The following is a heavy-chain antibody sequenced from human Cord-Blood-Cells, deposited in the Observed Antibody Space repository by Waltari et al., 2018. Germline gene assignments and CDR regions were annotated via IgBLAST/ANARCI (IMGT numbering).Heavy chain of an antibody. CDR1: GGTFSSYA. D-gene: IGHD1-26*01. J-gene: IGHJ4*02. Sequence: QVQLVQSGAEVKKPGSSVKVSCKASGGTFSSYAITCVRQAPGQGLEWMGGIIPIFGTANYAQKFQGRVTITADESTSTAYMELSSLRSEDTAVYYCASLGAESGSYYYYFDYWGQGTLVTVSS. CDR2: IIPIFGTA. V-gene: IGHV1-69*01. CDR3: ASLGAESGSYYYYFDY.